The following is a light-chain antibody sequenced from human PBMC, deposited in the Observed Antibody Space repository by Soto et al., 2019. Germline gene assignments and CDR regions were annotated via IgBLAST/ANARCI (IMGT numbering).Light chain of an antibody. V-gene: IGKV3-20*01. CDR3: QQYISSPWT. CDR2: GAS. CDR1: QSVSSNS. J-gene: IGKJ1*01. Sequence: IVLTQSPGTLSLSPGERASLSCWASQSVSSNSLAWYQQKPGQSPRLLIYGASSRATGIPDRFSGSGSGSGTDFTLTISRLEPEDSAVYYCQQYISSPWTFGQGTKVDIK.